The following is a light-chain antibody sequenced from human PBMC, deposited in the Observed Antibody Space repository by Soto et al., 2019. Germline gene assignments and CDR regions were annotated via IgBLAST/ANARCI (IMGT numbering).Light chain of an antibody. CDR2: ETD. Sequence: EIVLTQSPATLSLSPGETATLSCRASQSVSSFLAWYQQKPGQAPRLLIYETDHRATGIPDRFSGSGSGTDFALTITSLEPEDFAVYHCQQRSNWPPTFGQGSNLEIK. J-gene: IGKJ2*01. CDR3: QQRSNWPPT. CDR1: QSVSSF. V-gene: IGKV3-11*01.